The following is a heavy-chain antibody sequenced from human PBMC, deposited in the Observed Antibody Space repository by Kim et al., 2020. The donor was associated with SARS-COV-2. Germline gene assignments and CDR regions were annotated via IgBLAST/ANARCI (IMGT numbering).Heavy chain of an antibody. CDR3: SSPPRGGATVRSYFDY. V-gene: IGHV4-34*01. CDR1: GGSLSGYY. Sequence: SETLSLTCAVYGGSLSGYYWSWIRQPPGKGLEWIGEINHSGSTNYNPSLKSRVTISVDTYKNQFSLKLSSVTAADTAVYYCSSPPRGGATVRSYFDYWGQGTLVTVSS. CDR2: INHSGST. J-gene: IGHJ4*02. D-gene: IGHD1-26*01.